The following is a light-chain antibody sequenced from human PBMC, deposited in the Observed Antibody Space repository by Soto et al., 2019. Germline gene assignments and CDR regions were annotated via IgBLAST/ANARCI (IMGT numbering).Light chain of an antibody. CDR2: KAS. CDR3: QQYNSYSA. V-gene: IGKV1-5*03. Sequence: DIQMTQSPSTLSASVGDRVTITCRASQSVGSWLVWYQQKPGKAPKLLIYKASNLLSGVPSRFRGSGAGTEVSLSISSLQTEDSATYYCQQYNSYSAFGQVTRVEI. J-gene: IGKJ1*01. CDR1: QSVGSW.